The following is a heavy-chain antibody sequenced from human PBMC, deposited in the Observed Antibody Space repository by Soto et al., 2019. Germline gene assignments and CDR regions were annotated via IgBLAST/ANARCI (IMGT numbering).Heavy chain of an antibody. CDR1: GGSLSSGGYY. D-gene: IGHD5-12*01. CDR2: IYYSGST. Sequence: QVQLQESGPGLVKPSQTLSLSCTVSGGSLSSGGYYWSWIRQHPGKGLEWIGSIYYSGSTYYNPSLQSRVTISVDTSQNQFSLKLSSVTAADTAVYYCARDPQRGYSGYFDSWGQGTLVTVSS. V-gene: IGHV4-31*03. CDR3: ARDPQRGYSGYFDS. J-gene: IGHJ4*02.